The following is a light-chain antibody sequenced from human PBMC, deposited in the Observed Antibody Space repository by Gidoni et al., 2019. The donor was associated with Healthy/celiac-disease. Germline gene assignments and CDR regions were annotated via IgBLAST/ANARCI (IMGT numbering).Light chain of an antibody. CDR3: QQSAGFT. CDR2: KAS. CDR1: QSISSW. J-gene: IGKJ3*01. Sequence: DIQMTQSPSTLSASVGDRVTITCRASQSISSWLAWYQQKPGKAPKLLIYKASSLESGVPSRFSGSGSGTEFTLTISRLQPDDFATYYCQQSAGFTFGPGTKVDIK. V-gene: IGKV1-5*03.